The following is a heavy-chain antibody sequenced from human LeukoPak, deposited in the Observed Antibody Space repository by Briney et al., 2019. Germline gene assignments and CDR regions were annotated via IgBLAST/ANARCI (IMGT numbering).Heavy chain of an antibody. V-gene: IGHV4-4*07. CDR1: GGSITGYY. CDR2: IYPNGGT. J-gene: IGHJ4*02. CDR3: ARTKRTSHYYFDY. D-gene: IGHD2-2*01. Sequence: SETLSLTCSVSGGSITGYYWSWIRQPAGKGLEWIGRIYPNGGTNYNPSLKSRATMSVDTSKNQFSLKLTSVTAADTAMYYCARTKRTSHYYFDYWGRGTLATVSS.